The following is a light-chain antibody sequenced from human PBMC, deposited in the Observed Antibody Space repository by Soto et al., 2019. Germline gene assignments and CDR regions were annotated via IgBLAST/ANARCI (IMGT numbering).Light chain of an antibody. CDR3: SSYAGSSNV. CDR1: SSDVGGYSY. J-gene: IGLJ1*01. CDR2: EVN. V-gene: IGLV2-8*01. Sequence: QSVLTQPPSASGSPAQSVAISCTGTSSDVGGYSYVSWYQQHPGKAPKLMIYEVNKRPSGVPDRFSGSKSGNTASLTVSGLQAEDEADYYCSSYAGSSNVFGTGTKVTVL.